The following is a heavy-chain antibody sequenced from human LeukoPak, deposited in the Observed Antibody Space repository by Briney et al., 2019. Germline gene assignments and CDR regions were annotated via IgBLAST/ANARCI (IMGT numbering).Heavy chain of an antibody. Sequence: GGSLRLSCAASGFTFSSYSMNWVRQAPGKGLEWVSSISSSSSYIYYADSVKGRFTISRDNAKNSLYLQMNSLRAEDTAVYYCARDNVDSSGWYPHPFDYWGQGTLVTVSS. CDR2: ISSSSSYI. CDR3: ARDNVDSSGWYPHPFDY. V-gene: IGHV3-21*01. CDR1: GFTFSSYS. J-gene: IGHJ4*02. D-gene: IGHD6-19*01.